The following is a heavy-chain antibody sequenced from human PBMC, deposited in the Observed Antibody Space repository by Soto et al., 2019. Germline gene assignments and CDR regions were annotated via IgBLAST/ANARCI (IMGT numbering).Heavy chain of an antibody. CDR3: ARKNGRWIGYWYFDL. CDR2: FFIGGNT. CDR1: SGSISSSTYY. D-gene: IGHD1-26*01. Sequence: SETLSLTYTVSSGSISSSTYYWGWMRQPPRKGLEWIASFFIGGNTYYNPSLKRRVTMSVDTSKNQFSLKLSSVTAADTAVYYCARKNGRWIGYWYFDLWGRGTLVTSPQ. J-gene: IGHJ2*01. V-gene: IGHV4-39*01.